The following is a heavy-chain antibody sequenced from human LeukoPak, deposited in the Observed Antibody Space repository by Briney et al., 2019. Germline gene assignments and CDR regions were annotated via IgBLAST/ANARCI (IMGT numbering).Heavy chain of an antibody. J-gene: IGHJ3*02. CDR2: IYYSGST. D-gene: IGHD2-2*01. CDR3: ARARAPLGYCSSTSCLPLDAFDI. Sequence: SETLSLTCAVYGGSFSGYYWSWIRQPPGKGLEWIGYIYYSGSTNYNPSLKSRVTISVDTSKNQFSLKLSSVTAADTAVYYCARARAPLGYCSSTSCLPLDAFDIWGQGTMVTVSS. CDR1: GGSFSGYY. V-gene: IGHV4-59*01.